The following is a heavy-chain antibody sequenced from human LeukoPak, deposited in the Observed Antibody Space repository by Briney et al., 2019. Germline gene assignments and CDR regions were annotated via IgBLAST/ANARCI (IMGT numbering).Heavy chain of an antibody. CDR1: GFMFNTYN. CDR2: ISSGGGTI. CDR3: AIRLRSPGGFDY. D-gene: IGHD4-17*01. J-gene: IGHJ4*02. V-gene: IGHV3-48*01. Sequence: PGGSLRLSCAASGFMFNTYNMNWVRQAPGKGLEWVSFISSGGGTIYYADSVKGRFTISRDNGRNSLYLQMDSLRAEDTAVYYCAIRLRSPGGFDYWGQGTLVTVSS.